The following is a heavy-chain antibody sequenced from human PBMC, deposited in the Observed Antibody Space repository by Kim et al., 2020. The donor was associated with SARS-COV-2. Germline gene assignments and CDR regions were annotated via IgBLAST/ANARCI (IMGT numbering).Heavy chain of an antibody. J-gene: IGHJ6*02. V-gene: IGHV4-59*01. CDR1: GGSISSYY. CDR2: IYYSGST. CDR3: ARSDYSNYEVYYYYGMDV. Sequence: SETLSLTCTVSGGSISSYYWSWILQPPWKGLKWIGYIYYSGSTNYNPSLKSRVTISVDTSKYQLSLKLSSATASDTAVYYCARSDYSNYEVYYYYGMDVWGQGTPVTFSS. D-gene: IGHD4-4*01.